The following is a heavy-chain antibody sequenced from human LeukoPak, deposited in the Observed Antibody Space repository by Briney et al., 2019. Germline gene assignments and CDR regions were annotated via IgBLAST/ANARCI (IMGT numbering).Heavy chain of an antibody. V-gene: IGHV3-30*02. D-gene: IGHD5-24*01. Sequence: GGSLRLSCAASGFTFSSYGMHWVRQAPGKGLEWVALIRYDGSNKYYADSVKGRFTISRDNSKNTLYLQMNSLRAEDTAVYYCAKDEASRRWLPTGYFDYWGQGTLVTVSS. J-gene: IGHJ4*02. CDR1: GFTFSSYG. CDR3: AKDEASRRWLPTGYFDY. CDR2: IRYDGSNK.